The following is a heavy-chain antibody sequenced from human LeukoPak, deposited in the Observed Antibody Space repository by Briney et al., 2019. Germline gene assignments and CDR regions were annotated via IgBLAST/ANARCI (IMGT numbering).Heavy chain of an antibody. Sequence: SETLSLTCAVYGGSFSGYYWSWIRQPPGKGLEWIGEINHSGSTNYNPSLKSRVTISVDTSKNQFSLKLSSVTAADTAVYYCARGPLILRSFDYWGQGTLVTVSS. D-gene: IGHD2-15*01. CDR2: INHSGST. J-gene: IGHJ4*02. CDR1: GGSFSGYY. CDR3: ARGPLILRSFDY. V-gene: IGHV4-34*01.